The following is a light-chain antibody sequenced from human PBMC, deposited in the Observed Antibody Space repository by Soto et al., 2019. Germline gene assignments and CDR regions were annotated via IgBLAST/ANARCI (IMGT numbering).Light chain of an antibody. CDR1: QSISSW. J-gene: IGKJ1*01. CDR3: QQYRSWPRT. V-gene: IGKV1-5*01. CDR2: DAS. Sequence: DIQMTQSPSTLSASVGDRVTITCRASQSISSWLAWYQQKPGKAPKLLIYDASNRATGIPDRFSGRGAGAEFTLTISSLQSEDFAVYYCQQYRSWPRTFGQGTKVDIK.